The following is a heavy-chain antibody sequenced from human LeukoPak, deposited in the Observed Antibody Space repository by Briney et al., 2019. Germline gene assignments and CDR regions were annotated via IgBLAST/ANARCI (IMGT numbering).Heavy chain of an antibody. J-gene: IGHJ4*02. CDR2: ISGSSKYI. Sequence: GGSLRLSCAASEFTFSSYNMNWVRQAPGKGLEWVSSISGSSKYIYYADSVKGRFTISRDNAKNSMYLQMNSLRAEDTAVYYCARDRYSNYGDLDYWGQGTLVTVSS. CDR3: ARDRYSNYGDLDY. V-gene: IGHV3-21*01. CDR1: EFTFSSYN. D-gene: IGHD4-11*01.